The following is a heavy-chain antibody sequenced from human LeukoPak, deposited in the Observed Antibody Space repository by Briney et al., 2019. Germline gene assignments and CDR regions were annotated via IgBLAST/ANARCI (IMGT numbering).Heavy chain of an antibody. D-gene: IGHD2-21*02. V-gene: IGHV3-30*01. CDR3: ASPGGLGDCYSY. J-gene: IGHJ4*02. Sequence: DSVKGRFTISRDNSKNTLYLQMNSLRAEDTAVYYCASPGGLGDCYSYWGQGTLVTVSS.